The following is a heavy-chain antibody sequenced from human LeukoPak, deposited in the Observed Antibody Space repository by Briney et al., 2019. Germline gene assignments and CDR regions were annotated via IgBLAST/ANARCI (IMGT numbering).Heavy chain of an antibody. Sequence: PGGSLRLSCAASGFTLSKYWLHWLRQAPGKGLVWVSRINPDDKSASYADSVKGRFTIARDDARKTLYLQMNSLRAEDTAVYYCARDLGYDYVWGSYRRGAFDIWGQGTMVTVSS. J-gene: IGHJ3*02. V-gene: IGHV3-74*01. D-gene: IGHD3-16*02. CDR2: INPDDKSA. CDR3: ARDLGYDYVWGSYRRGAFDI. CDR1: GFTLSKYW.